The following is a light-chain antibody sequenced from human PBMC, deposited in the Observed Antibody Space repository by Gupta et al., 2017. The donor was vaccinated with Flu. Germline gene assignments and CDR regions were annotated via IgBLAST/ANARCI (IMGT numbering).Light chain of an antibody. CDR2: EVS. Sequence: VTISCTRSSGNIAFHYVQWYQQRPGSSPNTVIYEVSQRPSGVPDRFSGSMDGYSTSDTLSISGLKAEDDSYSDCQSFDSTRPLVVGGGTKLTVL. J-gene: IGLJ2*01. CDR1: SGNIAFHY. CDR3: QSFDSTRPLV. V-gene: IGLV6-57*01.